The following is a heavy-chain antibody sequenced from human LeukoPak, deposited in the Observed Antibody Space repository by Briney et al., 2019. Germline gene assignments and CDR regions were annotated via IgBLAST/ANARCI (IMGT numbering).Heavy chain of an antibody. J-gene: IGHJ4*02. D-gene: IGHD1-7*01. CDR1: GGTFSSYA. CDR3: ASPSEVTGTTGYYFDY. CDR2: IIPIFGTA. Sequence: SVKVSCKASGGTFSSYAISWVRQAPGQGLEWMGGIIPIFGTANYAQKFQGRVTITADEPTSTAYMELSSLRSEDTAVYYCASPSEVTGTTGYYFDYWGQGTLVTVSS. V-gene: IGHV1-69*13.